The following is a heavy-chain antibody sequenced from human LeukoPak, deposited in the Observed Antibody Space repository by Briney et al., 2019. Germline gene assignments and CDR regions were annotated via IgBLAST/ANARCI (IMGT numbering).Heavy chain of an antibody. D-gene: IGHD3-22*01. CDR3: AVGFYDSSGFDY. CDR1: GFTFSDYD. Sequence: GGSLRLSCVASGFTFSDYDMHWVRQAPGKGLEWVAVISYDGSNKYYADSVKGRFTISRDNSKNTLYLQMNSLRAEDTAVYYCAVGFYDSSGFDYWGQGTLVTVSS. J-gene: IGHJ4*02. V-gene: IGHV3-30*19. CDR2: ISYDGSNK.